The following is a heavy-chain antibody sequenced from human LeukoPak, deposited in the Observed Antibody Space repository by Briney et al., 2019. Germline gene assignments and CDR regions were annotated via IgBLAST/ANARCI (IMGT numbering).Heavy chain of an antibody. CDR1: GYTFTGYY. D-gene: IGHD6-19*01. J-gene: IGHJ6*03. V-gene: IGHV1-2*02. CDR3: AVIAVTLGIYMDV. Sequence: ASVKVSCKASGYTFTGYYIHWVRQAPGQGLEWMGWINPNSGGTNHAQRFQGRGTMTRDTSITTAYMELSRLRSDDTAVYYCAVIAVTLGIYMDVWGKGTTVTVSS. CDR2: INPNSGGT.